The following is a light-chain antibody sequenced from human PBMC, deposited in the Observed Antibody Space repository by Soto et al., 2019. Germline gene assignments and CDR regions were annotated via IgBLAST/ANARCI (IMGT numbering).Light chain of an antibody. Sequence: EIVLKQSPGTLSLSPGERATLSCRASQSVSSSYLAWYQQKPGQAPRLLIYGASSRATGIPDRFSGSGSGTAFTLTISRLEPEDFAVNYCQQYGSSFTFGEGARWIS. CDR2: GAS. CDR3: QQYGSSFT. CDR1: QSVSSSY. V-gene: IGKV3-20*01. J-gene: IGKJ4*01.